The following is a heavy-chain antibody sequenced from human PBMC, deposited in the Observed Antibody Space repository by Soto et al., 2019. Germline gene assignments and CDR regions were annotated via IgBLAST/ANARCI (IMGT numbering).Heavy chain of an antibody. J-gene: IGHJ4*02. D-gene: IGHD1-7*01. CDR3: ARGELELRGVILNCYFDY. Sequence: SETLSLTCTVSGGSISSYYWSWIRQPPGKGLEWIGYIYYSGCTNYNPSLKSRVTISVDTSKNQFSLKLSSVTAADTAVYYCARGELELRGVILNCYFDYWGQGTLVTVSS. V-gene: IGHV4-59*01. CDR1: GGSISSYY. CDR2: IYYSGCT.